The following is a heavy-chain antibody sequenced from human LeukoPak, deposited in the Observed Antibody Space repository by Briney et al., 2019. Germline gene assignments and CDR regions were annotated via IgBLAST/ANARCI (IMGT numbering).Heavy chain of an antibody. CDR1: GGSISSSNW. Sequence: SGTLSLTCAVSGGSISSSNWWSWVRQPPGKGLEWIGEIYHSGSTNYNPSLKSRVTISVDTSKNQFSLKLSSVTAADTAVYYCARGGGNYRVAFDIWGQGTMVTVSS. J-gene: IGHJ3*02. CDR3: ARGGGNYRVAFDI. CDR2: IYHSGST. V-gene: IGHV4-4*02. D-gene: IGHD1-7*01.